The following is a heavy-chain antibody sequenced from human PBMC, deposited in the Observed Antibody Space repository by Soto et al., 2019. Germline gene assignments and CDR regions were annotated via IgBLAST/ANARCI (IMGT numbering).Heavy chain of an antibody. CDR3: ARSYCIGGSCFPAINWFDP. D-gene: IGHD2-15*01. J-gene: IGHJ5*02. V-gene: IGHV3-11*01. CDR1: GFTFSDYY. CDR2: ISSSGSTI. Sequence: GGSLRLSCAASGFTFSDYYMSWIRQAPGKGLEWVSYISSSGSTIYYADSVKGRFTISRDNAKNSLYLQMNSLRAEDTAVYYCARSYCIGGSCFPAINWFDPWGQGTLVTVSS.